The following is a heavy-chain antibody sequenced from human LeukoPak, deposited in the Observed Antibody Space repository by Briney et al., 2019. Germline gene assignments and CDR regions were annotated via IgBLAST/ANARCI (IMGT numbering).Heavy chain of an antibody. J-gene: IGHJ4*02. CDR1: GFTFSSYA. V-gene: IGHV3-23*01. CDR2: ISGSGGST. D-gene: IGHD6-13*01. CDR3: AKDPDSSSWGYFDY. Sequence: PGGSLRLSCAASGFTFSSYAMSWVRQAPGKGLEWVSAISGSGGSTYYADSVKGRFTISRDNSKNTLYLQMNNLRAEDTAVYYCAKDPDSSSWGYFDYWGQGTLVTVSS.